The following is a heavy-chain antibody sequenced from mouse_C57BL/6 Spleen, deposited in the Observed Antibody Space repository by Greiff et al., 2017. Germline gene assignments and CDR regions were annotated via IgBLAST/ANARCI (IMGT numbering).Heavy chain of an antibody. CDR3: ARPYDGYYAYFDY. Sequence: VQVVESGAELVKPGASVKISCKASGYAFSSYWMNWVKQRPGKGLEWIGQIYPGDGDTNYNGKFKGKATLTADKSSSTAYMQLSSLTSEDSAVYFFARPYDGYYAYFDYWGQGTTLTVSS. D-gene: IGHD2-3*01. V-gene: IGHV1-80*01. CDR2: IYPGDGDT. CDR1: GYAFSSYW. J-gene: IGHJ2*01.